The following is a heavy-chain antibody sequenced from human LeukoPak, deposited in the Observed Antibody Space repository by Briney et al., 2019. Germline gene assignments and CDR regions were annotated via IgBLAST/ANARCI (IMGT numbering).Heavy chain of an antibody. CDR2: ISTNGGST. Sequence: PGGSLRLSCAASGFTFSAYAMHWVRQAPGKGLEYVSGISTNGGSTFYADSVKGRFTISRDNSKNTLYLQMNSLRAEDTAVYYCARVRGGWFGDKHLDYWGQGTLVTVSS. CDR1: GFTFSAYA. CDR3: ARVRGGWFGDKHLDY. V-gene: IGHV3-64*02. D-gene: IGHD3-10*01. J-gene: IGHJ4*02.